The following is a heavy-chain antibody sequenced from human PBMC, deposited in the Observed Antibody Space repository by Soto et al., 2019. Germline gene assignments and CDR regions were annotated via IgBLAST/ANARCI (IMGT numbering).Heavy chain of an antibody. CDR1: GFSLSTSGVG. J-gene: IGHJ5*02. CDR3: AHRRGRYYYDSSGYYPHNWFDP. CDR2: IYWDDDK. V-gene: IGHV2-5*02. D-gene: IGHD3-22*01. Sequence: QITLKESGPTLVKPTQTLTLTCTFSGFSLSTSGVGVGWIRQPPGKALEWLALIYWDDDKRYSPSLKSRLTITKDTSNNQVVLTMTNMDPVDTATYYCAHRRGRYYYDSSGYYPHNWFDPWGQGTLVTVSS.